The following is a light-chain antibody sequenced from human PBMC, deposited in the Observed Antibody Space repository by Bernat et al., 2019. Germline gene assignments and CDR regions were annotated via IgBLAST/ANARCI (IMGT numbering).Light chain of an antibody. J-gene: IGKJ3*01. V-gene: IGKV1-9*01. CDR1: QVIGTY. Sequence: DIQLTQSPSFLSASVGDRVTITCRASQVIGTYLAWYQQKPGNAPRLLITAASTLHYGVPSRFSGSGSGTEFTLTISSLQPEDSATYFCQQANSFPRTFGPGTTVELK. CDR2: AAS. CDR3: QQANSFPRT.